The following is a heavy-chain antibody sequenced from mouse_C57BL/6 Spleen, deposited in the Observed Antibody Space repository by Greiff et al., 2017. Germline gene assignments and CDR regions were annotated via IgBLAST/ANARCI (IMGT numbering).Heavy chain of an antibody. CDR1: GYTFTDYE. CDR3: ARRATVVGGYFDY. D-gene: IGHD1-1*01. V-gene: IGHV1-15*01. CDR2: IDPETGGT. J-gene: IGHJ2*01. Sequence: QVQLQQSGAELVRPGASVTLSCKASGYTFTDYEMHWVKQTPVHGLEWIGAIDPETGGTAYNQKFKGKAILTADKSSSTAYMQLSSLTSEDSAVYFCARRATVVGGYFDYWGEGTTLTVSS.